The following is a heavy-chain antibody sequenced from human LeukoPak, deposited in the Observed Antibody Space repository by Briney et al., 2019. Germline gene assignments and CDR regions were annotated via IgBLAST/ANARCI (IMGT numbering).Heavy chain of an antibody. V-gene: IGHV3-23*01. CDR1: GFTFGSYA. D-gene: IGHD3-16*02. CDR3: AKDLKSLSFPYVTDY. CDR2: ISGSGGST. Sequence: GGSLRLSCAASGFTFGSYAMSWVRQAPGKGLEWVSAISGSGGSTYYADSVKGRFTISRDNSKNTLYLQMNSLRAEDTAVYYCAKDLKSLSFPYVTDYWGQGTLVTVSS. J-gene: IGHJ4*02.